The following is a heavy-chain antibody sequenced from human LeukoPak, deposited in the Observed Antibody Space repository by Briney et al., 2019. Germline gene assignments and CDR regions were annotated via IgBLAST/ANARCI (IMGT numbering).Heavy chain of an antibody. J-gene: IGHJ4*02. CDR2: IYSGDIT. Sequence: QXPGKGXXXVSVIYSGDITYYADSVKGRFTISRDNSKNTLYLQMNSLRAEDTAVYYCARGSGYNYGFPDYWGQGTLVTVSS. V-gene: IGHV3-53*01. D-gene: IGHD5-18*01. CDR3: ARGSGYNYGFPDY.